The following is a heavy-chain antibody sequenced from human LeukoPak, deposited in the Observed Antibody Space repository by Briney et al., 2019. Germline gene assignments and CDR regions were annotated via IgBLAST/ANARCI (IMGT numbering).Heavy chain of an antibody. CDR2: IKQDGSEK. J-gene: IGHJ4*02. Sequence: GGSLRLSCAASGFTFSSYWMTWVRQAPGKGLEWVANIKQDGSEKYYVDSVKGRFTISRDNAKTSLLLQMNSLRAGDTAIYYCARDDSGLIPFDYWGQGTLVTVSS. CDR3: ARDDSGLIPFDY. CDR1: GFTFSSYW. D-gene: IGHD2-21*01. V-gene: IGHV3-7*04.